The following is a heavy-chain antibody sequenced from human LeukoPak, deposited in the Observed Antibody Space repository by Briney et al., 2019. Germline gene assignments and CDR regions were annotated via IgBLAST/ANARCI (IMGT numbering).Heavy chain of an antibody. CDR2: IYYCGST. CDR1: GGSISRGGYY. D-gene: IGHD4-11*01. V-gene: IGHV4-31*03. J-gene: IGHJ2*01. Sequence: SETLSLTCTVSGGSISRGGYYWSWIRQHPGKGLEWIGYIYYCGSTYYNPSLKSRVTISVDTSKNQFSLKLSSVTAADTAVYYCVRSPMTTTQGWYFDLWGRGTLVTVSS. CDR3: VRSPMTTTQGWYFDL.